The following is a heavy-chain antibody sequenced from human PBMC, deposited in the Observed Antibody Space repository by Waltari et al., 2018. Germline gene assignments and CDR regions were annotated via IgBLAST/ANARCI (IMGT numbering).Heavy chain of an antibody. V-gene: IGHV3-53*02. J-gene: IGHJ4*02. CDR2: GNSAGTS. CDR3: VREAYLAAGFDF. D-gene: IGHD6-25*01. CDR1: GFVVSGNV. Sequence: EVQLVETGGGFIQPGGSLRVSCAASGFVVSGNVMHWVRQAPGKGRGWVSLGNSAGTSFYADAVKVRFTISRDTAKNTLYLQMNSLRVEDTAMYYCVREAYLAAGFDFWGQGTPVTVSS.